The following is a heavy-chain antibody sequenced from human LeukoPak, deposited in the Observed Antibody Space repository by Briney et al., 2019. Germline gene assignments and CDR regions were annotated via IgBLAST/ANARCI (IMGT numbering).Heavy chain of an antibody. V-gene: IGHV4-59*01. CDR2: IYYSGST. CDR1: GGSISSGY. D-gene: IGHD1-26*01. CDR3: ARLVETHPAEYFQH. J-gene: IGHJ1*01. Sequence: SETLSLTCTVSGGSISSGYWSWIRQPPGKGLEWIGYIYYSGSTNYNPSLKSRVTISVDTSKNQFSLKLSSVTAADTAVYYCARLVETHPAEYFQHWGQGTLVTVSS.